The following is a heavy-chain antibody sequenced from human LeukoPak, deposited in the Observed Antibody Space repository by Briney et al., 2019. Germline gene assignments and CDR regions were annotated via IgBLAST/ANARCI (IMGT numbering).Heavy chain of an antibody. J-gene: IGHJ4*02. D-gene: IGHD4-23*01. V-gene: IGHV1-24*01. CDR1: GYTLTELS. CDR2: FDPEDGET. CDR3: ATYPEPVYGGNSYENFDY. Sequence: ASVKVSCKVSGYTLTELSMHWVRQAPGKGLEWMGGFDPEDGETIYAQKFQGRVTMTEDTSTDTAYMELSSLRSEDTAVYYCATYPEPVYGGNSYENFDYWGQGTLVTASS.